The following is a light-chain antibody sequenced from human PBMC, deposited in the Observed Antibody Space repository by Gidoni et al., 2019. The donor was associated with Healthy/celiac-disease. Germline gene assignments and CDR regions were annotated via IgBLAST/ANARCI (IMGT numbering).Light chain of an antibody. CDR3: QQRSNWPLT. CDR1: RSVSIY. CDR2: DSS. J-gene: IGKJ4*01. V-gene: IGKV3-11*01. Sequence: EIVLPQSPATLSLSPGERTTLSCRSSRSVSIYFAWYQQKLGQAPRLLIYDSSNRATGIPARFSGSGSGTNFTLTISSGEHEDFAVYYCQQRSNWPLTFGGGTKLEIK.